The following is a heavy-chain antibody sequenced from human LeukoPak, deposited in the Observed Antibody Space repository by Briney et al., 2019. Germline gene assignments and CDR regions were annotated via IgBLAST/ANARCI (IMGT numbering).Heavy chain of an antibody. Sequence: SETLSLTCTVSGGSISSSSYYWGWIRQPPGKGLEWIGSIYYSGSTYYNPSLKSRVTISVDTSKNQFSLKLSSVTAADTAVYYCATQQLGVSYWGQGTLVTVSS. D-gene: IGHD6-13*01. CDR2: IYYSGST. CDR1: GGSISSSSYY. CDR3: ATQQLGVSY. V-gene: IGHV4-39*07. J-gene: IGHJ4*02.